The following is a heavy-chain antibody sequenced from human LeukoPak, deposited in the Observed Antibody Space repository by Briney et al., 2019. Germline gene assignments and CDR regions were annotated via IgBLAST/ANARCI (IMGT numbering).Heavy chain of an antibody. D-gene: IGHD3-10*01. V-gene: IGHV3-33*01. CDR1: GFTFSSYG. J-gene: IGHJ4*02. Sequence: PGGSLRLSCAASGFTFSSYGMHWVRQAPGKGLKWVAVIWYDESKRYYADSVKGRFTISRDKSKNTLYLQMNSLRVEDTAVYYCARWGGDKEYYFDYWGQGTLVTVSS. CDR2: IWYDESKR. CDR3: ARWGGDKEYYFDY.